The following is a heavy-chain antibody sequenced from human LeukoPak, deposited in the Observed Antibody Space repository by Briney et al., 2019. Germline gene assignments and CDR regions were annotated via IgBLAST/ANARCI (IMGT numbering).Heavy chain of an antibody. Sequence: GGSLRLSCAASGFTFSTYSMNWVRQAPGKGLEWVSSISSSSSYIYYADSVQGRFTISRDNAKNSLYLQMNSLTAEDTAVYYCARTPDAPNKWFDPWGRGTLVTVSS. CDR3: ARTPDAPNKWFDP. J-gene: IGHJ5*02. CDR2: ISSSSSYI. V-gene: IGHV3-21*01. CDR1: GFTFSTYS.